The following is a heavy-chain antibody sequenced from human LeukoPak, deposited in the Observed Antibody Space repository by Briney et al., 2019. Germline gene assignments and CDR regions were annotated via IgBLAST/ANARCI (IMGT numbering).Heavy chain of an antibody. J-gene: IGHJ5*02. CDR3: AKDPYYDSSGYLNWFDP. CDR1: GFTFSSYA. D-gene: IGHD3-22*01. CDR2: ISGSGGST. Sequence: PGGSLRLSCAASGFTFSSYAMSWVRQAPGKGLEWVSAISGSGGSTYYADSVKGRFTISRDNSKNTLYLQMNSLRAEDTAVYYCAKDPYYDSSGYLNWFDPWGQGTLVTVSS. V-gene: IGHV3-23*01.